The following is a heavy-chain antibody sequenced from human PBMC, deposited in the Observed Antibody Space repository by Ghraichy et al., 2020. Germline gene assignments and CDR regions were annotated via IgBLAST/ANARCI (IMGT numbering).Heavy chain of an antibody. D-gene: IGHD3-16*01. CDR1: GFTFSSYS. CDR3: AGEGGFYPT. CDR2: ISSSSSYI. Sequence: LSLTCAASGFTFSSYSMNWVRQAPGKGLEWVSSISSSSSYIYYADSVKGRFTISRDNAKNSLYLQMNSLRAEDTAVYYCAGEGGFYPTWGQGTLVTVSS. J-gene: IGHJ5*02. V-gene: IGHV3-21*01.